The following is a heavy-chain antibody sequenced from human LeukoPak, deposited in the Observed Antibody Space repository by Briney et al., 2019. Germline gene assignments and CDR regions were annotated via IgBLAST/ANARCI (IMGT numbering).Heavy chain of an antibody. V-gene: IGHV1-2*02. Sequence: ASVTVSCKASGYTFSGYYMHWVRRAPGQGFEWMGRIDSNSGGTNYAQNFQGRVTMTRDTSISTVYMELISLRSDDTAVYYCAREMNYDDYRTSDYWAREPWSPSPQ. D-gene: IGHD4-17*01. CDR1: GYTFSGYY. CDR3: AREMNYDDYRTSDY. CDR2: IDSNSGGT. J-gene: IGHJ4*02.